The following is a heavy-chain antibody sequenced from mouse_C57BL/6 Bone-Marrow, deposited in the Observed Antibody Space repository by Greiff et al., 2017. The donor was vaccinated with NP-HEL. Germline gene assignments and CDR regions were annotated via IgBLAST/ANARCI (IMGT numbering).Heavy chain of an antibody. CDR3: AREGGYWCNYFDY. CDR2: ISDGGSYT. D-gene: IGHD1-1*02. J-gene: IGHJ2*01. CDR1: GFTFSSYA. V-gene: IGHV5-4*01. Sequence: EVQVVESGGGLVKPGGSLKLSCAASGFTFSSYAMSWVATISDGGSYTYYPDNVKGRFTISRDNAKNNLYLQMSHLKSEDTAMYYCAREGGYWCNYFDYWGQGTTLTVSS.